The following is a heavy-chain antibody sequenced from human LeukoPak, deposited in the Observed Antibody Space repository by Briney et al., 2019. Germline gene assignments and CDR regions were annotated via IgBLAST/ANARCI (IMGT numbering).Heavy chain of an antibody. Sequence: PSETLSLTCTVPGGSISSYYWSWIRQPPGKGLEWIGYIYYSGSTNYNPSLKSRVTISVDTSKNQFSLKLSSVTAADTAVYYCARQYNWNYEYWFDPWGQGTLVTVSS. CDR3: ARQYNWNYEYWFDP. V-gene: IGHV4-59*01. CDR1: GGSISSYY. J-gene: IGHJ5*02. D-gene: IGHD1-7*01. CDR2: IYYSGST.